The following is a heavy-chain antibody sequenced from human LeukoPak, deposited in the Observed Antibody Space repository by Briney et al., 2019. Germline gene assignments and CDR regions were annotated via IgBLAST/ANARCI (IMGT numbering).Heavy chain of an antibody. V-gene: IGHV1-69*13. CDR3: ARDQRELAGPNWFDP. Sequence: SVKVSCKASGGTFSSYAISWVRQAPGQGLEWMGGIIPIFGTANYAQEFQGRVTITADESTSTAYMELSSLRSEDTAVYYCARDQRELAGPNWFDPWGQGTLVTVSS. D-gene: IGHD6-19*01. CDR1: GGTFSSYA. J-gene: IGHJ5*02. CDR2: IIPIFGTA.